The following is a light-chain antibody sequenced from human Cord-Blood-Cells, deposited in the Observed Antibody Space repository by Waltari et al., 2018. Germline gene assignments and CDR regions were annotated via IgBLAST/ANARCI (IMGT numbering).Light chain of an antibody. CDR1: SSDVGGYNY. J-gene: IGLJ3*02. Sequence: QSALTQPASVSGSPGRSITIPCTGTSSDVGGYNYVSWYQQHPGKAPKLMIYDVSNRPSGVSNRFSGSKSGNTASLTISGLQAEDEADYYCSSYTSSSTWVFGGGTKLTVL. CDR3: SSYTSSSTWV. V-gene: IGLV2-14*01. CDR2: DVS.